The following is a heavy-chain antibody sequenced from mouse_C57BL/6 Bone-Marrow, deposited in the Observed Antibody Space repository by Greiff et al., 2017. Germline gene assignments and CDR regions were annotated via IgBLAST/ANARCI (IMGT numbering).Heavy chain of an antibody. V-gene: IGHV1-80*01. CDR2: IYPGDGDT. Sequence: QVQLKQSGAELVKPGASVKISCKASGYAFSSYWMNWVKQRPGKGLEWIGQIYPGDGDTNYNGKFKGKATLTADKSSSTAYMQLSSLTSEDSAVYFCARLLLRYWYFDVWGTGTTVTVSS. J-gene: IGHJ1*03. D-gene: IGHD1-1*01. CDR3: ARLLLRYWYFDV. CDR1: GYAFSSYW.